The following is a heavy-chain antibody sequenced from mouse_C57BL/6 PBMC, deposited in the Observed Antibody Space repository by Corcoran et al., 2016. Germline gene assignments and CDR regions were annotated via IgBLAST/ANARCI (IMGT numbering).Heavy chain of an antibody. J-gene: IGHJ3*01. CDR2: INPNNGGT. Sequence: EVQLQQSGPELVKPGASVKISCKASGYTFTDYYMNWVKQSHGKSLEWIGDINPNNGGTSYNQKFKGKATLTVDKSSSTAYMELRSLTSEDSAVYYCARNGGAWFAYWGQGTLVTVSA. CDR1: GYTFTDYY. V-gene: IGHV1-26*01. CDR3: ARNGGAWFAY.